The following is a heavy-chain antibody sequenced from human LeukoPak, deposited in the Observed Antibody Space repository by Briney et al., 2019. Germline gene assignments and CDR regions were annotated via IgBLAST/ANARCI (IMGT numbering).Heavy chain of an antibody. CDR3: AKGIDRRSSWYEDSYFDH. CDR2: ISGSGGST. Sequence: GGSLRLSCAASGFTFSSYAMSWVRQAPGKWLEWVSAISGSGGSTYYADSVKGRFTISRDNSKNTLYLQMNSLRAEDTAVYYCAKGIDRRSSWYEDSYFDHWGQGTLVTVSS. D-gene: IGHD6-13*01. V-gene: IGHV3-23*01. CDR1: GFTFSSYA. J-gene: IGHJ4*02.